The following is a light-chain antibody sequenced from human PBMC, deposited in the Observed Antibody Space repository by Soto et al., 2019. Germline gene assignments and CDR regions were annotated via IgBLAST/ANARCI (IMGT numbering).Light chain of an antibody. CDR1: RSVSYN. J-gene: IGKJ1*01. V-gene: IGKV3-20*01. Sequence: ETVMTQSAATLSVSPGDSATISRGASRSVSYNLAWYQQKPGQAPRLLIYGASSRATGFPDRFSGSGSGTDFTLTISRLETEDFAVYYCQQYGSSPETFGQGTKVDIK. CDR2: GAS. CDR3: QQYGSSPET.